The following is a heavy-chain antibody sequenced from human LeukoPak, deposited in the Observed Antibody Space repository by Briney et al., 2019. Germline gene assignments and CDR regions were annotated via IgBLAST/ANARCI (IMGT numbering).Heavy chain of an antibody. D-gene: IGHD2-15*01. CDR2: IRFDGSYN. CDR1: GFTFSSYG. Sequence: GGSLRLSCAASGFTFSSYGMHWVRQAPGKGLEWVAYIRFDGSYNSYSDSVKGRFTISRDNSKNTLYLQMNSLRAEDTAVYYCAKVRLGYCSGGSCSRGGTSMDVWGRGTTVTISS. J-gene: IGHJ6*03. V-gene: IGHV3-30*02. CDR3: AKVRLGYCSGGSCSRGGTSMDV.